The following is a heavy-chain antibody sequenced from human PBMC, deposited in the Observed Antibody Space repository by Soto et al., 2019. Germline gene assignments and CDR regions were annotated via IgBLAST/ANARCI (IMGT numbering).Heavy chain of an antibody. J-gene: IGHJ4*02. D-gene: IGHD6-19*01. CDR2: ISRSGTTI. CDR1: GFTFSDYY. V-gene: IGHV3-11*01. CDR3: AREVAEDYFDL. Sequence: PGGSLRLSCAVSGFTFSDYYMSWIRQAPGKGLEWLSYISRSGTTIYYADSVKGRFTISRDNAKNSLYLQVNSLRAEDTAVYCCAREVAEDYFDLWGQGTLVTVSS.